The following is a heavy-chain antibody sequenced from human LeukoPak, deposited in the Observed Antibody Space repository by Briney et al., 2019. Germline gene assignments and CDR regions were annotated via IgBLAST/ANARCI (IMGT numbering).Heavy chain of an antibody. D-gene: IGHD3-22*01. CDR3: ARSSYYYDSSGYYPDHFDY. J-gene: IGHJ4*02. Sequence: GASVKVSCKASGYTFTSYGISWVRQAPGQGLEWMGWISAYNGNTNYAQKLQGRVTMTTDTSTSTAYMELRSLRSDDTAVYYCARSSYYYDSSGYYPDHFDYWGQGTLVTVSS. V-gene: IGHV1-18*01. CDR2: ISAYNGNT. CDR1: GYTFTSYG.